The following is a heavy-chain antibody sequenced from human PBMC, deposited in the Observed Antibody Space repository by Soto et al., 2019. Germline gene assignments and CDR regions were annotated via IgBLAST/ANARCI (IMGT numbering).Heavy chain of an antibody. D-gene: IGHD2-2*01. V-gene: IGHV3-23*01. CDR1: GFTFSSYA. CDR3: AKVSCSSTSCYPYYFDY. Sequence: LRLSCAASGFTFSSYAMSWVRQAPGKGLEWVSAISGSGGSTYYADSVKGRFTISRDNSKNTLYLQMNSLRAEDTAVYYCAKVSCSSTSCYPYYFDYWGQGTLVTVSS. CDR2: ISGSGGST. J-gene: IGHJ4*02.